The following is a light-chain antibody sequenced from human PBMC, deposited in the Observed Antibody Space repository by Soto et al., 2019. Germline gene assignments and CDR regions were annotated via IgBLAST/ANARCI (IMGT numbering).Light chain of an antibody. Sequence: EIVLTQYPGTLSLPPGERATLSCRASQSVSSSYLAWYQQKPCQAPRLLIYGASSRATGIPDRFSGSGSGTEFSLPISRLEPEDFLVYYCQQYGSSPPWTFGQGTKVDIK. CDR1: QSVSSSY. V-gene: IGKV3-20*01. J-gene: IGKJ1*01. CDR3: QQYGSSPPWT. CDR2: GAS.